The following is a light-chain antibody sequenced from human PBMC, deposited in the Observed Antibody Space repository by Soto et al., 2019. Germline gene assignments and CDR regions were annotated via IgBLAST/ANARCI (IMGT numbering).Light chain of an antibody. J-gene: IGLJ2*01. Sequence: QSALTQPPSASGSPGQSVTISCTGTSSDVGGYNYVSWYQQHPGKAPKLMIYEVSKRPSGVPDRFSGSKSGNTASLTVSGLQAGDESDYSSTSYAGSTNVVFGGGPNVTV. CDR1: SSDVGGYNY. CDR3: TSYAGSTNVV. CDR2: EVS. V-gene: IGLV2-8*01.